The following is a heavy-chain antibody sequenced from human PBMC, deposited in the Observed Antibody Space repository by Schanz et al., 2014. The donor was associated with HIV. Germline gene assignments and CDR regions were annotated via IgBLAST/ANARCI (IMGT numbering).Heavy chain of an antibody. V-gene: IGHV3-30*18. J-gene: IGHJ4*02. CDR1: GFTFSSYG. CDR3: AKAMYGRDKAFDY. Sequence: QVHLVEAGGGVAQPGRSLRLSCTASGFTFSSYGMHWVRQAPGKGLEWVAGISYDGSNKYYADAVKGRFTISRDNSKNTLYLQMNSLRAEDTAVYYCAKAMYGRDKAFDYWGQGTLVTVSS. D-gene: IGHD2-15*01. CDR2: ISYDGSNK.